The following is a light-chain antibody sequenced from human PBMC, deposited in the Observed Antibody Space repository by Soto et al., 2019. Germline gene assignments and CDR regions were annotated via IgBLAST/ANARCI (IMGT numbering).Light chain of an antibody. CDR2: GAS. J-gene: IGKJ4*01. CDR1: RTINTY. CDR3: QQTYSDIS. V-gene: IGKV1-39*01. Sequence: DVRMTQSPSSLSASVGDTITITCRASRTINTYLNWFQQKPGEPPRLLIYGASTLHDGVPSRFSGSGSGADFTLTIRGLQPEDCASYHCQQTYSDISFGGGTKV.